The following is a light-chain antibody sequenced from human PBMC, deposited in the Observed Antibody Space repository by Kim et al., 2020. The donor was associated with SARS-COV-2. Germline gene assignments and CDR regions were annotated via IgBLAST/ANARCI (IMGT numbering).Light chain of an antibody. CDR2: AAS. CDR1: QGSRND. CDR3: LQEYNYPRT. Sequence: ASVGDRVTITCRASQGSRNDLGWYQQKPGKAPKLLIYAASSLQSGVPSRFSGSGSGTDFTLTISSLQPEDFATYYCLQEYNYPRTFGQGTKVDIK. J-gene: IGKJ1*01. V-gene: IGKV1-6*01.